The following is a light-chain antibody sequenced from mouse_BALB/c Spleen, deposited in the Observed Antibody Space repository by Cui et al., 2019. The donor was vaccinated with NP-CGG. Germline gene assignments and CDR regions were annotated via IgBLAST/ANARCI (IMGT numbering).Light chain of an antibody. V-gene: IGLV1*01. CDR2: GTN. CDR1: TGAVTTSNY. Sequence: AVLTHQPALTTSPGETVTLTCRSSTGAVTTSNYANWVQEKPDHLFTGLIGGTNNRVPGVPARFSGSLIGDKAALTITGAQTEDETIYFCALWYSNHWVFGGGTKLTVL. CDR3: ALWYSNHWV. J-gene: IGLJ1*01.